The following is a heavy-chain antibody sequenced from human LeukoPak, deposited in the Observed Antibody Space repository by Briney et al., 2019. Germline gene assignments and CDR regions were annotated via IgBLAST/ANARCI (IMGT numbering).Heavy chain of an antibody. D-gene: IGHD2-2*01. CDR2: IYYSGST. Sequence: ASETLSLTCTVSGGSIGSYYWSWIRQPPGKGLEWIGYIYYSGSTNYNPSLKSRVTISVDTSKNQFSLKLSSVTAADTAVYYCARTHQLLFVNWFDPWGQGTLVTVSS. CDR3: ARTHQLLFVNWFDP. J-gene: IGHJ5*02. V-gene: IGHV4-59*01. CDR1: GGSIGSYY.